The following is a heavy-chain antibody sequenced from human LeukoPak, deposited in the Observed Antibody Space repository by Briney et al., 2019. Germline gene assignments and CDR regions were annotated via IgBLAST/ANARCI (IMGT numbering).Heavy chain of an antibody. V-gene: IGHV1-2*02. CDR3: ARIRGGNNYHFDY. CDR1: GYTFTDYY. Sequence: ASVKVSCKASGYTFTDYYMNWVRQAPGQGLEWMGWINPNSAATNYAQRFQGRVTMTRDTSISTAYMELSRLTSDDTAVYYCARIRGGNNYHFDYWGQGTLVTVSS. D-gene: IGHD1-26*01. J-gene: IGHJ4*02. CDR2: INPNSAAT.